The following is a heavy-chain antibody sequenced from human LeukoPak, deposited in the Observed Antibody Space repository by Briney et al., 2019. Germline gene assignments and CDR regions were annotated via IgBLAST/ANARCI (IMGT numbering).Heavy chain of an antibody. D-gene: IGHD2-21*02. CDR2: ISAYNGNT. CDR3: ARVEQTVTAGAHDY. V-gene: IGHV1-18*01. Sequence: ASVKVSCTASGYTFTSYGISWVRQAPGQGLEWMGWISAYNGNTNYAQKLQGRVTMTTDTSTSTAYMELRSLRSDDTAVYYCARVEQTVTAGAHDYWGQGTLVTVSS. J-gene: IGHJ4*02. CDR1: GYTFTSYG.